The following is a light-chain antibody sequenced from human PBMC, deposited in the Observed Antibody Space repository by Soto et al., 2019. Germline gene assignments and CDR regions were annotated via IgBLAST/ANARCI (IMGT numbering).Light chain of an antibody. CDR1: QGVSSD. CDR3: QQYRNWPQT. Sequence: VALTQCASAVSLSPCERATLSCRASQGVSSDLAWSKGKPGQAPRLLTYAASNMATGIPARFSGSGSGTDFTITIRSLRSADLVVYYCQQYRNWPQTFGQGTKV. CDR2: AAS. J-gene: IGKJ1*01. V-gene: IGKV3-11*01.